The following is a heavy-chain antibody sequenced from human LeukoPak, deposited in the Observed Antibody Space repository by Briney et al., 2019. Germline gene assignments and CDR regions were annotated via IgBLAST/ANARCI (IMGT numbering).Heavy chain of an antibody. CDR2: ISAYNGDT. CDR3: ARDLSEITMIVGLGWFDP. V-gene: IGHV1-18*01. D-gene: IGHD3-22*01. CDR1: GYTFTSYG. J-gene: IGHJ5*02. Sequence: ASVKVSCKASGYTFTSYGISWVRQAPGQGLEWMGWISAYNGDTNYAQKLQGRVTMTTDTSTSTAYMELRSLRSDDTVVYYCARDLSEITMIVGLGWFDPWGQGTLVTVSS.